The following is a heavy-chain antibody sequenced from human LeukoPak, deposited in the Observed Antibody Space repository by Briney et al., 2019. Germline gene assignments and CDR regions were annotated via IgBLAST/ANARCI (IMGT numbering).Heavy chain of an antibody. J-gene: IGHJ4*02. D-gene: IGHD3-3*01. V-gene: IGHV4-34*01. CDR1: GGSFSGYY. Sequence: SETLSLTCAVYGGSFSGYYWSWIRQPPGKGLEGIGEINHSGSTNYNPSLKSRVTISVDTSKNQFSLKLSSVTAADTAVYYCAKGRGYDFYYFDYWGQGTLVTVSS. CDR3: AKGRGYDFYYFDY. CDR2: INHSGST.